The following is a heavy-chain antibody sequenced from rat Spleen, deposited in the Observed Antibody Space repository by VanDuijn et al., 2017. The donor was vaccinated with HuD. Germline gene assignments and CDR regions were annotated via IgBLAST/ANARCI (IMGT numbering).Heavy chain of an antibody. V-gene: IGHV2-43*01. Sequence: QVQLKESGPGLVQPSQTLSLTCTVSGFSLTRYHITWVRQPAGKGLEWMGVIWTGGSTSYNSLLKSRLSISRDISKSQIFLRMNSLQTEDTATYYCARDAGILRYWGQGVMVTVSS. CDR3: ARDAGILRY. J-gene: IGHJ2*01. CDR1: GFSLTRYH. D-gene: IGHD1-6*01. CDR2: IWTGGST.